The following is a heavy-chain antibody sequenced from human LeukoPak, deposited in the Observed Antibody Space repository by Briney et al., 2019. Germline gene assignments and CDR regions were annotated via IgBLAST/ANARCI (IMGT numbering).Heavy chain of an antibody. CDR3: ARRPYGYETGLLIDY. Sequence: GASVKVSCKASGGTFSSYAISWVRQAPGQGLEWMGGIIPIFGTANYAQKFQGRVTITADESTSTAYMELSTLRAEDTAVYYCARRPYGYETGLLIDYWGQGTLVTVSS. D-gene: IGHD5-18*01. J-gene: IGHJ4*02. CDR1: GGTFSSYA. CDR2: IIPIFGTA. V-gene: IGHV1-69*13.